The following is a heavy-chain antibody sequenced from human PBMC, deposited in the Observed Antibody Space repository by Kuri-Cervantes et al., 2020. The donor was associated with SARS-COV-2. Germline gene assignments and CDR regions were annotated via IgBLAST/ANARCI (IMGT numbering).Heavy chain of an antibody. CDR2: ISSSSSYI. CDR3: AKVGYCSSTSCYTGAFDI. CDR1: GFTFSSYS. J-gene: IGHJ3*02. V-gene: IGHV3-21*01. Sequence: GESLKISCAASGFTFSSYSMNWVRQAPGKGLEWVSSISSSSSYIYYADSVKGRFTISRDNAKNSLYLQMNSLRAEDTAVYYCAKVGYCSSTSCYTGAFDIWGQGTMVTVSS. D-gene: IGHD2-2*02.